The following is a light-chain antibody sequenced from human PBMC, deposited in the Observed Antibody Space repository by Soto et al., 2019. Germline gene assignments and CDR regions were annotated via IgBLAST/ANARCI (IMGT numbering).Light chain of an antibody. Sequence: DIVLTQSPGTLSLSPGERATLSCRASQSVTSGYLGWYQQKPGQAPRLLIYGASSRATGISDRFSGSGSGTDFTLTISRLEPEDFAVYYCQQYATSPPMYTFGQGTKVEIK. CDR1: QSVTSGY. CDR3: QQYATSPPMYT. J-gene: IGKJ2*01. CDR2: GAS. V-gene: IGKV3-20*01.